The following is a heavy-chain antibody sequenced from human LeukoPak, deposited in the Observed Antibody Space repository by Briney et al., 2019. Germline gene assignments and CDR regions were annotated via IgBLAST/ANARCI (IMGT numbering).Heavy chain of an antibody. D-gene: IGHD3-22*01. CDR3: AKEQNYYDSSGYYI. Sequence: GGSLRLSCAASGFTFSNYAMSWVRQAPGKGLEWVTFIRYDGSNKYYADSVKGRFTISRDNSKNTLYLQMNSLRADDTAVYYCAKEQNYYDSSGYYIWGQGTLVTVSS. CDR2: IRYDGSNK. J-gene: IGHJ4*02. V-gene: IGHV3-30*02. CDR1: GFTFSNYA.